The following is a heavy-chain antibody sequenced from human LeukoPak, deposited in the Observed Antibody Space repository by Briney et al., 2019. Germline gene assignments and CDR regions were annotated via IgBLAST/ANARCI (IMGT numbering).Heavy chain of an antibody. J-gene: IGHJ4*02. CDR2: ISYDGSNK. D-gene: IGHD1-26*01. CDR3: AKDQSGAHDY. CDR1: GFTFSTSE. Sequence: PGGSLRLSCAVSGFTFSTSEMNWVRQAPGKGLEWVAVISYDGSNKYYADSVKGRFTISRDNSKNTLYLQMNSLRAEDTAVYYCAKDQSGAHDYWGQGTLVTVSS. V-gene: IGHV3-30*18.